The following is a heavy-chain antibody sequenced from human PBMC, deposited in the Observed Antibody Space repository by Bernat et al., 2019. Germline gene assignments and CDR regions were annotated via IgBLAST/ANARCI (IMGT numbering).Heavy chain of an antibody. Sequence: QVQLVESGGGVVQPGRSLRLSCAASGFTFSSYAMHWVRQAPGKGLEWVALISYDGSNKYHADSLKGRFTISRDNSENTLYLQMNSLRAEDTAVYYCARGGLWTYYYYGMDVWGQGTTVTVSS. D-gene: IGHD3/OR15-3a*01. J-gene: IGHJ6*02. V-gene: IGHV3-30-3*01. CDR1: GFTFSSYA. CDR2: ISYDGSNK. CDR3: ARGGLWTYYYYGMDV.